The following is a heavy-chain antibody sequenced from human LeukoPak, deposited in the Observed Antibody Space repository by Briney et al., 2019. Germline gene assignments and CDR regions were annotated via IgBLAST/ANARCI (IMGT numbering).Heavy chain of an antibody. J-gene: IGHJ4*02. CDR2: ISYDGSNK. CDR3: AKHQYIGASNADFNY. Sequence: GGSLRLSCAASGFTFSSYGMHWVRQAPGKGLEWVAVISYDGSNKYYADSVKGRFTISRDNSKNTLYLQMNSLRAEDTAVYYCAKHQYIGASNADFNYWGQGTLVTVSS. V-gene: IGHV3-30*18. CDR1: GFTFSSYG. D-gene: IGHD5-12*01.